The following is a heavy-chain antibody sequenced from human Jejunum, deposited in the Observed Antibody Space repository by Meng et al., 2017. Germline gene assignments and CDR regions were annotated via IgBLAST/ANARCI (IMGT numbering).Heavy chain of an antibody. J-gene: IGHJ1*01. V-gene: IGHV4-4*02. CDR1: GDSISSSYW. Sequence: QVQLPESGPGLVKPWGTLSLTCAVSGDSISSSYWWSRVRQSPGKGLEWIGEIYHSGTTNYNPSLKSRVTLSVDKSKNQFSLNLSSVTAADTAVYFCARDFEALNGVWGQGTLVTVFS. CDR3: ARDFEALNGV. CDR2: IYHSGTT. D-gene: IGHD2-8*01.